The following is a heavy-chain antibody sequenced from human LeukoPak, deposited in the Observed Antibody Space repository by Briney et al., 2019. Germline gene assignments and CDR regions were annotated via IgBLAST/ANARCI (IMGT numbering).Heavy chain of an antibody. V-gene: IGHV1-46*01. Sequence: ASVKVSCKASGYTFTSYYMHWVRQAPGQGLEWMGIINPSGGSTSYAQKFQGRVTMTRDTSMGTVYMELSSLRSEDTAVYYCARSGIPPRPEDWFDPRGQGTLVTVSS. CDR3: ARSGIPPRPEDWFDP. D-gene: IGHD2-2*02. CDR1: GYTFTSYY. CDR2: INPSGGST. J-gene: IGHJ5*02.